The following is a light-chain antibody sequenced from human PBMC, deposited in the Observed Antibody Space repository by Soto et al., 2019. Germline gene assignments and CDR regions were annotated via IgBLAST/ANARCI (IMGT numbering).Light chain of an antibody. CDR2: SVS. CDR3: QQGSTFPT. CDR1: QGIGSW. Sequence: DIQMTQSPSFVSASVGDRVSITCRASQGIGSWLAWYQQKPGTAPKLLIYSVSSLQSGVPSRFSGSGSGTDFTLTISSLQPEDSATYYCQQGSTFPTFGQGTKVEVK. J-gene: IGKJ1*01. V-gene: IGKV1-12*01.